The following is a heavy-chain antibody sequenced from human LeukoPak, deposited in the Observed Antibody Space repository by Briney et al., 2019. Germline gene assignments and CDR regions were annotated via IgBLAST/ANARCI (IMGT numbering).Heavy chain of an antibody. CDR3: ASHPYSSSWYERWFDP. CDR2: IKQDGSEK. J-gene: IGHJ5*02. Sequence: GGSLRLSCAASGFTFSSYEMNWVRQAPGKGLEWVANIKQDGSEKYYVDSVKGRFTISRDNAKNSLYLQMNSLRAEDTAVYYCASHPYSSSWYERWFDPWGQGTLVTVSS. D-gene: IGHD6-13*01. CDR1: GFTFSSYE. V-gene: IGHV3-7*01.